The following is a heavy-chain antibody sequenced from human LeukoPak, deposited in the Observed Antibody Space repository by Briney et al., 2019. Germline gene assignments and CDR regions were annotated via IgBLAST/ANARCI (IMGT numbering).Heavy chain of an antibody. CDR1: GGSISSYY. V-gene: IGHV4-59*01. CDR2: IYYSGST. D-gene: IGHD6-13*01. CDR3: ARRYTSSWYFDY. Sequence: SETLSLTCTVSGGSISSYYWSWIRQPPGKGLEWIGYIYYSGSTNYNPSLKSRVTISVDTSKNQFSLKLSSVTAADAAVYYCARRYTSSWYFDYWGQGTLVTVSS. J-gene: IGHJ4*02.